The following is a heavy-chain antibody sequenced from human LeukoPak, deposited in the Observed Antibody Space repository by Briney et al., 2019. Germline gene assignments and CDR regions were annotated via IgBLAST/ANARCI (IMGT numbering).Heavy chain of an antibody. J-gene: IGHJ4*02. CDR1: GFTFSSYA. CDR3: ASPYSSRWYELCY. D-gene: IGHD6-13*01. CDR2: ISGSGGST. V-gene: IGHV3-23*01. Sequence: PGGSLRLSCAASGFTFSSYAMSWVRQAPGKGLEWVSAISGSGGSTYYADSAKGRFTISRDNSKNTLYLQMNSLRAEDTAVYYCASPYSSRWYELCYWGQGTLVTVSS.